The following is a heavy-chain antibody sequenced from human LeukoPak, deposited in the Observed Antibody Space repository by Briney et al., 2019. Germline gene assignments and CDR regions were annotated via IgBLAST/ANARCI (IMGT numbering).Heavy chain of an antibody. Sequence: SGGSLRLSCAASGFTFSSYAMSWVRQAPGKGLEWVSAISGSGGSTYYADSVKGRFTISRDNSKNTLYLQMNSLRAEDTAVYYCAKKQQQLVRASFDYWGQGTLVTVSS. D-gene: IGHD6-13*01. J-gene: IGHJ4*02. CDR1: GFTFSSYA. CDR3: AKKQQQLVRASFDY. CDR2: ISGSGGST. V-gene: IGHV3-23*01.